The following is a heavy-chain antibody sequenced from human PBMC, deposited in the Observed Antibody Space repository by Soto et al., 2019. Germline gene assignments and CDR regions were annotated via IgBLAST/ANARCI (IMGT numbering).Heavy chain of an antibody. J-gene: IGHJ6*03. CDR2: IYYSGST. V-gene: IGHV4-39*01. D-gene: IGHD5-12*01. CDR1: GGSISSSSYY. CDR3: ARSSGYDFGYYYYMDV. Sequence: SETLSLTCTVSGGSISSSSYYWGWIRQPPGKGLEWIGSIYYSGSTYYNPSLKSRVTISVDTSKNQFSLKLSSVTAADTAVYYCARSSGYDFGYYYYMDVWGKGTTVTVSS.